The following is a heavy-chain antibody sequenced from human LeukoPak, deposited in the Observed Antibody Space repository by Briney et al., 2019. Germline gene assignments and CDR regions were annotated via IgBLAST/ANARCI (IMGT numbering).Heavy chain of an antibody. CDR3: ARTWVYADSRYRDY. J-gene: IGHJ4*02. V-gene: IGHV4-39*01. CDR1: GGSISSGAHY. Sequence: PSETLSLTCTISGGSISSGAHYWGWLRQTPGKGLEWLGSIYHSGTTYDHPSLRSRGTISVDTSKNQFSLKMVSVTAADSALYYCARTWVYADSRYRDYWGQGTLVTVSS. D-gene: IGHD2-8*01. CDR2: IYHSGTT.